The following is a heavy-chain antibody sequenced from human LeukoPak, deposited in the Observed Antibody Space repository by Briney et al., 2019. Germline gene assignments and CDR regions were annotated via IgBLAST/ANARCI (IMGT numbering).Heavy chain of an antibody. CDR1: GYTVTSYD. D-gene: IGHD4-23*01. J-gene: IGHJ4*02. Sequence: ASVKVSCKASGYTVTSYDINWVRQATGQGLEWMGWMNPNSGNTGYAQKFQGRVTITADESTSTAYMELSSLRSEDTAVYYCARGKFYDYGGNNQYYFDYWGQGTLVTVSS. V-gene: IGHV1-8*03. CDR3: ARGKFYDYGGNNQYYFDY. CDR2: MNPNSGNT.